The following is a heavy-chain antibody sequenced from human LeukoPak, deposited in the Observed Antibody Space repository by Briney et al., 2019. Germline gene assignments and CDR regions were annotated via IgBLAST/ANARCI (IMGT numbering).Heavy chain of an antibody. V-gene: IGHV3-48*04. J-gene: IGHJ4*02. CDR1: GFTFSSYS. Sequence: PGGSLRLSCAASGFTFSSYSMNWVRQAPGKGLEWVSYISSSSSTIYYADSVKGRFTISRDNAKNSLYLQMSSLRAEDTAVYYCARRYYYDSIAFDYWGQGTLVTVSS. CDR3: ARRYYYDSIAFDY. CDR2: ISSSSSTI. D-gene: IGHD3-22*01.